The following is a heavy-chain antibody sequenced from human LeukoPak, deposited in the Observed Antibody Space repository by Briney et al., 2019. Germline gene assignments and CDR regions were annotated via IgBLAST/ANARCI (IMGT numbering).Heavy chain of an antibody. V-gene: IGHV3-53*01. CDR2: IYSGGST. D-gene: IGHD3-16*02. J-gene: IGHJ4*02. CDR3: ARGLVLRLGELSFDY. CDR1: GFTVSSNY. Sequence: GGSLRLSCAASGFTVSSNYMSWVRQAPGEGLEGGSVIYSGGSTYYADSVKGRFTISRDNSKNTLYLQMNSLRAEGTAVYYCARGLVLRLGELSFDYWGQGTLVTVSS.